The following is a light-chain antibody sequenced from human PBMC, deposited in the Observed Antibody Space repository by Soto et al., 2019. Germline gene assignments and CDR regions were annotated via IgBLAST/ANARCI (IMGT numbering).Light chain of an antibody. CDR1: QSDRSSY. CDR3: QQYGSTPKT. CDR2: GAS. Sequence: EIVLTQSPGTLSLSPGERATLSCRASQSDRSSYLAWFQQKPGQAPRLLIYGASSRATGIPDRFSGSESGTDCTLTISRLEPEDFAVYYCQQYGSTPKTFGQGTKLEIK. V-gene: IGKV3-20*01. J-gene: IGKJ2*01.